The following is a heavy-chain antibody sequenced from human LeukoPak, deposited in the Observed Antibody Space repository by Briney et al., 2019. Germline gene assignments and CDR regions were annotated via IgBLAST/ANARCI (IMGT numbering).Heavy chain of an antibody. Sequence: GASVKVSCKASGYTFTSYGISWVRQAPGQGLEWMGWISAYNGNTNYAQKLQGRVTMTTDTSTSTAYMELRSLRSDDTAVYYCARDERIQLWLLAPTLDYWGQGTLVTVSS. CDR2: ISAYNGNT. D-gene: IGHD5-18*01. J-gene: IGHJ4*02. V-gene: IGHV1-18*01. CDR3: ARDERIQLWLLAPTLDY. CDR1: GYTFTSYG.